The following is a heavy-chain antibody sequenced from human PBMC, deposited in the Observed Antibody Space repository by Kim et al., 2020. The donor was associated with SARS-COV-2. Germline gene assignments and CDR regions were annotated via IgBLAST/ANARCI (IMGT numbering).Heavy chain of an antibody. Sequence: SETLSLTCAVSGGSIRSGGFSWHWIRQPPGKGLEWIGYIYDTGKTYYNPSLKSRVTISVDRSKNQFSLNLNSATAADTAVYYCAKGLRGPHSGNFFDPWGQGTQVIVSS. D-gene: IGHD3-10*01. V-gene: IGHV4-30-2*01. CDR2: IYDTGKT. J-gene: IGHJ5*02. CDR3: AKGLRGPHSGNFFDP. CDR1: GGSIRSGGFS.